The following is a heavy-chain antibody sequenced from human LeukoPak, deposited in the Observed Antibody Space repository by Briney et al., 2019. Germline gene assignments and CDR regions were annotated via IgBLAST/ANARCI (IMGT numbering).Heavy chain of an antibody. D-gene: IGHD6-13*01. CDR3: ARGSSSSWSHFDY. CDR1: GYTFTGYY. Sequence: ASVKVSCKASGYTFTGYYMHWVRQAPGQGLEWMGRINPNSGGTNHAQKFQGRVTMTRDTSISTAYMELSRLRSDDTAVYYCARGSSSSWSHFDYWGQGTLVTVSS. J-gene: IGHJ4*02. V-gene: IGHV1-2*06. CDR2: INPNSGGT.